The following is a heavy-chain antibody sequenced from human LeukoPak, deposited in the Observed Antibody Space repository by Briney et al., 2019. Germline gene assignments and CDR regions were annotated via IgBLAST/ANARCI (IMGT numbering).Heavy chain of an antibody. D-gene: IGHD6-6*01. CDR2: IYTSGST. CDR3: ARAYSSSFAPFDY. CDR1: GGSISSGSYY. Sequence: SETLSLTCTVSGGSISSGSYYWSWIRQPAGKGLEWIGRIYTSGSTNYNPSLKSRVTISVGTSKNQFSLKLSSVTAADTAVYYCARAYSSSFAPFDYWGQGTLVTVSS. V-gene: IGHV4-61*02. J-gene: IGHJ4*02.